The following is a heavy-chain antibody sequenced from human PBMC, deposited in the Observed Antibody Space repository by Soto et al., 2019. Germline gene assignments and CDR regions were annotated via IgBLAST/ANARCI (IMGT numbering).Heavy chain of an antibody. V-gene: IGHV3-30*18. CDR3: AKRLGNDVFDV. J-gene: IGHJ3*01. CDR2: ISSDGSEE. D-gene: IGHD7-27*01. Sequence: QVRLVESGGGEVQPGGSLRLSCTASGFIFSSYGMHWVRQAPGKGPVWVAFISSDGSEEYYTDSVKGRFSISREASKNKLYLQMKSLRVEDTAVYYCAKRLGNDVFDVWGQGTMVTVSS. CDR1: GFIFSSYG.